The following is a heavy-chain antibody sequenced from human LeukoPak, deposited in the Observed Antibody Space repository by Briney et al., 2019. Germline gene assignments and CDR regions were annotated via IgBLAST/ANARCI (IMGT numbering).Heavy chain of an antibody. CDR1: GFTFSNYA. CDR2: IRSSGFDT. J-gene: IGHJ4*02. V-gene: IGHV3-23*01. CDR3: AKGVNSGNYYCFDY. Sequence: GGSLRLSCAASGFTFSNYAMNWVRQAPGKGLEWVSSIRSSGFDTYYAESVEGRFTISRDNSKNTLYLQMNSLRVEDTAIYYRAKGVNSGNYYCFDYWGQGTLATVSS. D-gene: IGHD1-26*01.